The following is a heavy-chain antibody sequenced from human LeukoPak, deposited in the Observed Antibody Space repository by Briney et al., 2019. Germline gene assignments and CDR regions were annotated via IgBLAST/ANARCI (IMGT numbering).Heavy chain of an antibody. CDR1: GYTFTSYG. Sequence: ASVKVSCKASGYTFTSYGIRWVRQAPGQGLEWMGWISAYNGNTNYAQKLQGRVTMTTDTSTSTAYMELRSLRSDDTAVYYCARDPAVSQQLNNWFDPWGQGTLVTVSS. CDR2: ISAYNGNT. CDR3: ARDPAVSQQLNNWFDP. V-gene: IGHV1-18*01. J-gene: IGHJ5*02. D-gene: IGHD6-13*01.